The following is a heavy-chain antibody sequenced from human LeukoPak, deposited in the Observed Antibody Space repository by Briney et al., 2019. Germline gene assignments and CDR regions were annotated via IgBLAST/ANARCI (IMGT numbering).Heavy chain of an antibody. CDR3: ARLIYVDTAMVADY. D-gene: IGHD5-18*01. J-gene: IGHJ4*02. Sequence: GGSLRLSCAASGFTFSSYSMNWVRQAPGKGLEWVSSISSSSSYIYYADSVKGRFTISRDNAKNSLYLQMNSLRAEDTAVYYCARLIYVDTAMVADYWGQGTLVTVSS. CDR2: ISSSSSYI. V-gene: IGHV3-21*01. CDR1: GFTFSSYS.